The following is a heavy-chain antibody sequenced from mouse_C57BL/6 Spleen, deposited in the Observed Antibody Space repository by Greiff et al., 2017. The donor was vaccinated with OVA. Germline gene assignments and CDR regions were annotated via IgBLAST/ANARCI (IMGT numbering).Heavy chain of an antibody. D-gene: IGHD1-1*01. Sequence: QVQLKESGAELVRPGASVTLSCKASGYTFTDYEMHWVKQTPVHGLEWIGAIDPETGGTDYNQKFKGKAILTADKSSSTAYMELRSLTSEASAVYYCTRGYYARYFGYWGQGTTLTVSS. CDR1: GYTFTDYE. CDR2: IDPETGGT. V-gene: IGHV1-15*01. CDR3: TRGYYARYFGY. J-gene: IGHJ2*01.